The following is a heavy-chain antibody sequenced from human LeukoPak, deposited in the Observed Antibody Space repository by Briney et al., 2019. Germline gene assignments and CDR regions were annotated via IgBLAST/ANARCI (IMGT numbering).Heavy chain of an antibody. D-gene: IGHD5-24*01. CDR3: ARDLQAWNYYYMDV. J-gene: IGHJ6*03. V-gene: IGHV4-59*12. Sequence: SETLSLTCTVSGGSISSYYWSWIRQPPGKGLEWIGYIYYSGSTNYNPSLKSRVTISVDTSKNQFSLKLSSVTAADTAVYYCARDLQAWNYYYMDVWGKGTTVTVSS. CDR1: GGSISSYY. CDR2: IYYSGST.